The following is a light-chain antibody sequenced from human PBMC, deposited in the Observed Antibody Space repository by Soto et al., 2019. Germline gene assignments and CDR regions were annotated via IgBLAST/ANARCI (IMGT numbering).Light chain of an antibody. Sequence: EIVLTQSPGTLSLSPGERATLSCRASQTVSNYLAWLQQTPGQAPRLLIYGASSRATGIPDRFSGSGSGTDFTLTISRLEPEDFVVYYCQQYGSSPYTFGQGTKLEIK. CDR2: GAS. J-gene: IGKJ2*01. V-gene: IGKV3-20*01. CDR3: QQYGSSPYT. CDR1: QTVSNY.